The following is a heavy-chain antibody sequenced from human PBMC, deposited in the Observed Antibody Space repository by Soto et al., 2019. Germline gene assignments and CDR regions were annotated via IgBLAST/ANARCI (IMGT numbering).Heavy chain of an antibody. CDR1: GGSISSYY. J-gene: IGHJ2*01. Sequence: SETLSLTCTVSGGSISSYYWSWIRQPPGKGLEWIGYIYYSGSTNYNPSLKSRVTISVDTSKNQFSLKLSSVTAADTAVYYCASLLSGTYWYFDLWGRGTLVTVSS. D-gene: IGHD2-15*01. CDR3: ASLLSGTYWYFDL. V-gene: IGHV4-59*08. CDR2: IYYSGST.